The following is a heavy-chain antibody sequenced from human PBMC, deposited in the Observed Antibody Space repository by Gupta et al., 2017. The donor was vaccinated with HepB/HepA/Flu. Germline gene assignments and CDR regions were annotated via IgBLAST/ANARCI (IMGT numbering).Heavy chain of an antibody. CDR1: GYTLTELS. Sequence: QVQLVQSGAEVKQPGASVKVSCKVSGYTLTELSMHWVRQAPGKGLEWMGGVDPEDGETIYAPKFQGRVSMTEDTSTDTAYMELSSLRSEDKAVYYCATGSVERRPDRYYYYYYMDVWGKGTTVTVSS. D-gene: IGHD1-1*01. CDR2: VDPEDGET. J-gene: IGHJ6*03. CDR3: ATGSVERRPDRYYYYYYMDV. V-gene: IGHV1-24*01.